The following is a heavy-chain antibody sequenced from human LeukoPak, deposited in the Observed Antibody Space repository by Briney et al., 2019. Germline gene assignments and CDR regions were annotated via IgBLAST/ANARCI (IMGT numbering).Heavy chain of an antibody. CDR1: GFTFSSYG. CDR3: ARGSFHGSGSFFFDY. J-gene: IGHJ4*02. Sequence: PGGSLRLSCAASGFTFSSYGMHWVRQAPGKGLEWVAVIWYDGSNKYYADSVKGRFTISRDNSKNTLYMQMNSLRVEDTAVYYCARGSFHGSGSFFFDYWGRGTLVTVSS. D-gene: IGHD3-10*01. V-gene: IGHV3-33*01. CDR2: IWYDGSNK.